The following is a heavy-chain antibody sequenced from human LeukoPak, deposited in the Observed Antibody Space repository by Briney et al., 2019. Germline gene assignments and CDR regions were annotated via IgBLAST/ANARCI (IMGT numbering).Heavy chain of an antibody. D-gene: IGHD6-19*01. CDR3: ARGGSRIAVAGTFDY. J-gene: IGHJ4*02. V-gene: IGHV4-34*01. CDR2: INHSGST. CDR1: GGSFSGYY. Sequence: SETLSLTCAVYGGSFSGYYWSWVRQPPGKGLEWIGEINHSGSTNYNPSLKSRVTISVDTSKNQFSLKLSSVTAADTAVYYCARGGSRIAVAGTFDYWGQGTLVTVSS.